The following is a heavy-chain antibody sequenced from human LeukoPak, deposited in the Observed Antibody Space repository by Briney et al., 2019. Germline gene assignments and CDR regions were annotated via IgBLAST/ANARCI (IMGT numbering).Heavy chain of an antibody. Sequence: ASVKVSCKASGYTFTSYGISWVRQAPGQGLEWMGWISAYNGNTNYAQKLQGRVTMTTDTSTSTAYMELRSLRCDDTAVYYCARDIDIVVVVAATDYWGQGTLVTVSS. V-gene: IGHV1-18*01. CDR2: ISAYNGNT. CDR3: ARDIDIVVVVAATDY. J-gene: IGHJ4*02. CDR1: GYTFTSYG. D-gene: IGHD2-15*01.